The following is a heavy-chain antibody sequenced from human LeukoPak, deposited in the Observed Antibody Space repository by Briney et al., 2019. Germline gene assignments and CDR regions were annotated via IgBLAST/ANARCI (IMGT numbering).Heavy chain of an antibody. CDR1: GFTFSSYG. D-gene: IGHD3-10*01. CDR2: IRYDGSNK. Sequence: GGSLRLSCAASGFTFSSYGMHWVRQAPGKGLEWVAFIRYDGSNKYYADSAKGRFTISRDNSKNTLYLQMNSLRAEDTAVYYCAKDGRGSGSSPDYWGQGTLVTVSS. CDR3: AKDGRGSGSSPDY. J-gene: IGHJ4*02. V-gene: IGHV3-30*02.